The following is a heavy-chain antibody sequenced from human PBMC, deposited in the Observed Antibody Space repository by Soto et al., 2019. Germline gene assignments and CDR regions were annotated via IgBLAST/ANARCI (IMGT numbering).Heavy chain of an antibody. Sequence: SQTLSLTCTVSGGSISSYYWGWIRQPPGKVLGWIGYIYYSGSTNYNPSLKSRVTISVDTSKNQFSLKLSSVTDADTAVYYCARGLSKVRGVIDYYYYGMDVWGQGTTVTVSS. CDR2: IYYSGST. J-gene: IGHJ6*02. CDR3: ARGLSKVRGVIDYYYYGMDV. CDR1: GGSISSYY. D-gene: IGHD3-10*01. V-gene: IGHV4-59*01.